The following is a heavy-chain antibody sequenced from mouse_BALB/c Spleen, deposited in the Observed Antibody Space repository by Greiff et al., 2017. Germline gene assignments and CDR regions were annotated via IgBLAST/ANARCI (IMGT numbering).Heavy chain of an antibody. D-gene: IGHD2-12*01. CDR1: GYTFTRYY. CDR3: ARPRYDGDNYWYFEG. V-gene: IGHV1S56*01. J-gene: IGHJ1*01. Sequence: VQLHQSGPELVKPGASVRISCKASGYTFTRYYIHWVKQRPGQGLEWIGWIYPGNVNTKYNEKFKGKATLTADKSSSTAYMQLSSLTSEDSAVYFCARPRYDGDNYWYFEGGGAGTTVTVSS. CDR2: IYPGNVNT.